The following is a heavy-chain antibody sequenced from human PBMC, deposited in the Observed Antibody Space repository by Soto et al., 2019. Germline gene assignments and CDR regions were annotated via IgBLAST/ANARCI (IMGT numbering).Heavy chain of an antibody. CDR2: INSDGSST. J-gene: IGHJ4*02. D-gene: IGHD3-9*01. Sequence: GGSLRLSCAASGFTFSSYWMHWVRQAPGKGLVWVSRINSDGSSTSYADSVKGRFTISRDNAKNTLYLQMNSLRAEDTAVYYCARYFETMDYFDYWGQGTLVTVSS. CDR3: ARYFETMDYFDY. V-gene: IGHV3-74*01. CDR1: GFTFSSYW.